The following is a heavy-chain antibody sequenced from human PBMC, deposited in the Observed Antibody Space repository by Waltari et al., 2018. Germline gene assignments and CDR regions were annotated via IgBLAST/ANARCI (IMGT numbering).Heavy chain of an antibody. CDR2: IYSSGST. J-gene: IGHJ5*02. CDR3: ARASYGSGSSWFDP. V-gene: IGHV4-59*11. D-gene: IGHD3-10*01. CDR1: GGSISTHF. Sequence: QVQLQESGPGLVKPSETLSLICSVSGGSISTHFWGWIRQPPGKTLEWIGNIYSSGSTNYNPSLTSRVTISLDMSKNQFSLKRRSVSAADTAVYYCARASYGSGSSWFDPWGQGNLVTVSS.